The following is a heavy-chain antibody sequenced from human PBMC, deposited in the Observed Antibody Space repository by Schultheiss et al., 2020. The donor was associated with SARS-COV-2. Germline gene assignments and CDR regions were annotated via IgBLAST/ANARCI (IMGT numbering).Heavy chain of an antibody. CDR2: IYTSGST. J-gene: IGHJ5*02. Sequence: SETLSLTCTVSGGSISSYYWNWIRQPAGQGLEWIGRIYTSGSTNYNPSLKSRVTMSVDTSKKQFSLNLSSVTAADTAVYYCARGYSGWRSEWFDPWGQGTLVTVSS. V-gene: IGHV4-4*07. D-gene: IGHD6-19*01. CDR3: ARGYSGWRSEWFDP. CDR1: GGSISSYY.